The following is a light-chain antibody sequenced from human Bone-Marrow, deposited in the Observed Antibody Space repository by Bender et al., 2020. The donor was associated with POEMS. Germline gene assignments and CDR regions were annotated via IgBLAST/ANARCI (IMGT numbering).Light chain of an antibody. CDR1: SSDIGSYNL. V-gene: IGLV2-23*02. J-gene: IGLJ3*02. Sequence: QSALTQPASVSGSPGQSITISCTGTSSDIGSYNLVSWYQQHPGKAPKLLLFGVTKRPSGVFDRFSGSKSGITASLTISGLQAEDEADYYCCSYAGRGARVFAGGTHLTVL. CDR3: CSYAGRGARV. CDR2: GVT.